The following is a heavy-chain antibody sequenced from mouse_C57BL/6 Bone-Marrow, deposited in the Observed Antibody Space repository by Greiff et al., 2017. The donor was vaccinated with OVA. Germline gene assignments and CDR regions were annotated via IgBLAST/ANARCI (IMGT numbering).Heavy chain of an antibody. D-gene: IGHD2-3*01. V-gene: IGHV5-4*01. CDR1: GFTFSSYA. CDR2: ISDGGSYT. J-gene: IGHJ4*01. CDR3: ARVDDGYKRAMDY. Sequence: DVQLVESGGGLVKPGGSLKLSCAASGFTFSSYAMSWVRQTPEKRLEWVATISDGGSYTYYPDNVKGRFTISRDNAKNNLYLQMSHLKSEDTAMYYCARVDDGYKRAMDYWGQGTSVTVSS.